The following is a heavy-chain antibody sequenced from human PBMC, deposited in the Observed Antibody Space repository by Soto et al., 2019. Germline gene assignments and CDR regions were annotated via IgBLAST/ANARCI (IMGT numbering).Heavy chain of an antibody. Sequence: GASVKVSCKASGYTFTSYGISWVRQAPGQGLEWMGWISAYNGNTNYAQKLQGRVTMTTDTSTSTAYMELRSLRSDDTAVYYCACDLARDGYNFYFSFCGQGTLVTVSS. CDR2: ISAYNGNT. CDR3: ACDLARDGYNFYFSF. V-gene: IGHV1-18*01. J-gene: IGHJ4*02. D-gene: IGHD5-12*01. CDR1: GYTFTSYG.